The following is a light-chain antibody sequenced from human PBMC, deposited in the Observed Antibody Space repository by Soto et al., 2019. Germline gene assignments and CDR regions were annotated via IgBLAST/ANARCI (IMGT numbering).Light chain of an antibody. CDR2: GAS. J-gene: IGKJ2*01. Sequence: EIVMTQSPATLSVSPGERATLSCRASHSVSSNLAWYQQKPGQAPRLLIYGASTRATGIPARFSGSRSGTEFTLTISSLQSEDFAVYYCQQYNNWPPYTFGQGTKLEIK. V-gene: IGKV3-15*01. CDR3: QQYNNWPPYT. CDR1: HSVSSN.